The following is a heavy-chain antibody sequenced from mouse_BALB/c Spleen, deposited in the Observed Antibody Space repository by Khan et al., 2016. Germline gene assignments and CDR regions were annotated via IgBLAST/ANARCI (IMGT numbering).Heavy chain of an antibody. CDR3: ARDYYGSRWYFDD. V-gene: IGHV14-3*02. J-gene: IGHJ1*01. CDR1: GFNIKDTY. Sequence: VQLKQSGAELVKPGASVKLSCTVSGFNIKDTYMYWVKQRPEQGLEWIGRIDPANGNSKYDPKFQGKATITADTSSNTAYLQLSSLTSEDTAVYYCARDYYGSRWYFDDWGAGTTVTVSS. D-gene: IGHD1-1*01. CDR2: IDPANGNS.